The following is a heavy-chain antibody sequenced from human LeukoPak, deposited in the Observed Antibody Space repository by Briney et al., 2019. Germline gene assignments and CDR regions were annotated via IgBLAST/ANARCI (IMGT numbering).Heavy chain of an antibody. CDR2: IIPIFGTA. D-gene: IGHD5-24*01. Sequence: GSSVKVSCKASGGTFISYAISWVRQAPGQGLEWMGRIIPIFGTANYPQKFQGRVTITTDESTSTAYMELSSLRSEDTAVYYCARQDGYNYPFDYWGQGTLVTVSS. J-gene: IGHJ4*02. V-gene: IGHV1-69*05. CDR3: ARQDGYNYPFDY. CDR1: GGTFISYA.